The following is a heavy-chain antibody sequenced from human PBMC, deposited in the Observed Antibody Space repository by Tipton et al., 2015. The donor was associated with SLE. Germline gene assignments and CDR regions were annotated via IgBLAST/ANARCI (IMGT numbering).Heavy chain of an antibody. D-gene: IGHD3-22*01. J-gene: IGHJ4*02. CDR3: ARGDPYTMIVVAGWEY. Sequence: GSLRLSCAASGFTFSSYWMSWVRQAPGKGLEWVANIKQDGSEKYYVDSVKGRFTISRDNAKNSLYLQMNSLRAEDTAVYYCARGDPYTMIVVAGWEYWGQGTLVTVSS. CDR2: IKQDGSEK. V-gene: IGHV3-7*01. CDR1: GFTFSSYW.